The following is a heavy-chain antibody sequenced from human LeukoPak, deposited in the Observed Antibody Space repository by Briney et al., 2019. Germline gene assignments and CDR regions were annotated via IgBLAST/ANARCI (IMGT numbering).Heavy chain of an antibody. CDR3: ARELGATTFDY. CDR2: IYSGGST. D-gene: IGHD1-26*01. Sequence: GGSLRLSCAASGFTVSSNYMSWVRQAPGKGLEWVSVIYSGGSTYYAGSVKGRFTISRDNSKNTLYLQMNSLRAEDTAVYYCARELGATTFDYWGQGTLVTVSS. J-gene: IGHJ4*02. CDR1: GFTVSSNY. V-gene: IGHV3-66*01.